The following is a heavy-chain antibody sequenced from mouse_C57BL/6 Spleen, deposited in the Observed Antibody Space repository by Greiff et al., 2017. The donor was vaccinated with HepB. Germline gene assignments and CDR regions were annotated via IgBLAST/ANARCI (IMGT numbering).Heavy chain of an antibody. CDR2: IYPRSGNT. CDR3: ARPYTSPQLGYSMNY. J-gene: IGHJ4*01. Sequence: VQLQQSGAELARPGASVKLSCKASGYTFTSYGISWVKQRTGQGLEWIGEIYPRSGNTYYNEKFKGKATLTADKSSSTAYMELRSLTSEDSAVYFCARPYTSPQLGYSMNYWAHSTSVTVSS. CDR1: GYTFTSYG. V-gene: IGHV1-81*01. D-gene: IGHD1-3*01.